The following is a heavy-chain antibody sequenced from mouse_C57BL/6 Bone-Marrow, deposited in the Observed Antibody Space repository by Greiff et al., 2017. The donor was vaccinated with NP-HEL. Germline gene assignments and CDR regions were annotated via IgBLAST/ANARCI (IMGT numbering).Heavy chain of an antibody. J-gene: IGHJ3*01. CDR1: GFTFSSYG. CDR2: ISSGGSYT. Sequence: EVMLVESGGGLVQPGESLKLSCAASGFTFSSYGMSWVRQTPDKRLEWVATISSGGSYTYYPDSVKGRFTISRDNAKNTLYLQMSSLKSEDTAMYYCARHEEDGYYRAYWGQGTLVTVSA. CDR3: ARHEEDGYYRAY. V-gene: IGHV5-6*03. D-gene: IGHD2-3*01.